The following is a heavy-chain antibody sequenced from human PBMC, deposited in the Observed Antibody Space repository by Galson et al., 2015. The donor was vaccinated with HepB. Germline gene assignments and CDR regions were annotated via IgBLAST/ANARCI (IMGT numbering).Heavy chain of an antibody. D-gene: IGHD3-3*01. V-gene: IGHV1-69*02. Sequence: SVKVSCKASGGTFSSYTISWVRQAPGQGLEWMGRIIPILGIANYAQKFQGRVTITADKSTSTAYMELSSLRSEDTAVYYCARSEATYYDFWSNWFDPWGQGTLVTVSS. CDR1: GGTFSSYT. CDR2: IIPILGIA. J-gene: IGHJ5*02. CDR3: ARSEATYYDFWSNWFDP.